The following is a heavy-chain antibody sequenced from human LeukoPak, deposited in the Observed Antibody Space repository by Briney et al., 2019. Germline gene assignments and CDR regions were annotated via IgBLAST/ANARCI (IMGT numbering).Heavy chain of an antibody. J-gene: IGHJ4*02. CDR3: ARPRTNYYDSGSYEN. Sequence: GESLGISCKGSGYSFISYWITWVRQMPGKGLEWMGRIDPSDSYTNYSPSFQGHVTISADKSISTAYLQWSSLKASDTAMYYCARPRTNYYDSGSYENWGQGTLVTVSS. CDR1: GYSFISYW. CDR2: IDPSDSYT. D-gene: IGHD3-10*01. V-gene: IGHV5-10-1*01.